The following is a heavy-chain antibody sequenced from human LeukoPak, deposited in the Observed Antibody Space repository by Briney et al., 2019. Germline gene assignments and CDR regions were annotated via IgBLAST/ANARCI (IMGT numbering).Heavy chain of an antibody. V-gene: IGHV4-59*08. CDR3: ARTGSLDAFDI. J-gene: IGHJ3*02. CDR1: GGSISSYY. Sequence: SETLSLTCTVSGGSISSYYWSWIRQPPGKGLEWIGSIYHSGSTYYNPSLKSRVTISVDTSKNQFSLKLSSVTAADTAVYYCARTGSLDAFDIWGQGTMVTVSS. D-gene: IGHD1-26*01. CDR2: IYHSGST.